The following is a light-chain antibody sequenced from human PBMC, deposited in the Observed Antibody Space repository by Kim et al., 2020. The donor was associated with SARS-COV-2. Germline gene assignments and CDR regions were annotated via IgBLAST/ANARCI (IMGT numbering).Light chain of an antibody. CDR2: AAS. CDR1: QSIRSY. J-gene: IGKJ2*01. V-gene: IGKV1-39*01. Sequence: SASVGDRVHITCRASQSIRSYLHWCQQIPGKAPKLLIYAASSLVRWVPSRYSGSGSGTDFTLSIGSLQPQVFAPDYCQQSYSTPYTFGRGTKLEI. CDR3: QQSYSTPYT.